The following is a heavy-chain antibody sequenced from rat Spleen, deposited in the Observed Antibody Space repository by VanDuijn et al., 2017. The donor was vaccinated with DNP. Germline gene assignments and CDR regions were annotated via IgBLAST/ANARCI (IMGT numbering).Heavy chain of an antibody. CDR2: ISYSGGT. J-gene: IGHJ3*01. CDR1: GYSITSSYR. V-gene: IGHV3-3*01. CDR3: ARLGTQGFAY. Sequence: EVQLQESGPGLVKPSQSLSLTCSVTGYSITSSYRWNWLRKFPGNEMEWMGYISYSGGTSYNPSLKSRVSITRDTSKNQFFLQVNSVTTEDTATYYCARLGTQGFAYWGQGTLVTVSS. D-gene: IGHD1-5*01.